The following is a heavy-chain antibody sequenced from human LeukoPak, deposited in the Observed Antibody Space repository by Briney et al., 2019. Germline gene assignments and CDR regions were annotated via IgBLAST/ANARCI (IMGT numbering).Heavy chain of an antibody. Sequence: GGSLRLSCAASGFPFSTYGMHWVRQAPGKGLEWVAAISNDGNNKFYADSVKGRFTISRGNPKNTMNLQMNSLRAEDTAVYYCAKGGGVIGRSYYFDYWGQGTLVTVSS. CDR2: ISNDGNNK. V-gene: IGHV3-30*18. CDR1: GFPFSTYG. J-gene: IGHJ4*02. CDR3: AKGGGVIGRSYYFDY. D-gene: IGHD2-8*02.